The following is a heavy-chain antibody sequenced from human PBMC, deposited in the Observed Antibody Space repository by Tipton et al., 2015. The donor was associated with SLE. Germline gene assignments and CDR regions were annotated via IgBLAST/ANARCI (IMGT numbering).Heavy chain of an antibody. CDR3: ARALQNYFDY. CDR1: GGSIISSNW. CDR2: IYHLGST. V-gene: IGHV4-4*02. J-gene: IGHJ4*02. Sequence: TLSLTCAVSGGSIISSNWWSWVRQPPGKGLEWIGEIYHLGSTNYNPSLKSRVTISVDKSKNHFSLKLNSVTAADTAVYYCARALQNYFDYWGQGALVTVSS.